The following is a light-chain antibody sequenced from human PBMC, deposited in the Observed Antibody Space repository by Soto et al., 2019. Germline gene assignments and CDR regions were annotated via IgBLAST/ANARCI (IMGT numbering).Light chain of an antibody. CDR2: DVS. J-gene: IGLJ1*01. Sequence: QSVLTQPASVSGSPGQSITISCTGTSSDVGGYNYVSWYQQHPGKAPKLMIYDVSNRPSGVSNRFSGSKSGNTASLTISGLQAEDEADYYCISYTSSSTPYVFGTGTKLTV. CDR1: SSDVGGYNY. V-gene: IGLV2-14*01. CDR3: ISYTSSSTPYV.